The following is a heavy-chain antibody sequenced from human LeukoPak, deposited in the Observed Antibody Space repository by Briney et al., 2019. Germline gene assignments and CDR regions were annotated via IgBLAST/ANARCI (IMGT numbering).Heavy chain of an antibody. D-gene: IGHD6-19*01. V-gene: IGHV3-21*01. CDR3: ARETSSGWGRLVWYYGMDV. J-gene: IGHJ6*04. Sequence: PGGSLRLSCAASGFTFSSYSMNWVRQAPGKGLEWVSSISSSSSYIYYADSVQGRFTISRDNAKNSLYLQMNSLRAEDTAVYYCARETSSGWGRLVWYYGMDVWGKGTTVTVSS. CDR1: GFTFSSYS. CDR2: ISSSSSYI.